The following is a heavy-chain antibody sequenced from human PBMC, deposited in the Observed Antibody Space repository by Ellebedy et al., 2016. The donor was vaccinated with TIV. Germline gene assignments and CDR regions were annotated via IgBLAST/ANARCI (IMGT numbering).Heavy chain of an antibody. V-gene: IGHV5-51*01. Sequence: GESLKISXKGSRYSFTSYWIGWVRQTPGKGLEWIGKIYPDDADPTYSPPFEGQVIISADKSTNTAYLQWNSLRASDSAIYYCASLPNTAAANPWGQGTLVTVSS. CDR1: RYSFTSYW. J-gene: IGHJ5*02. D-gene: IGHD4-17*01. CDR3: ASLPNTAAANP. CDR2: IYPDDADP.